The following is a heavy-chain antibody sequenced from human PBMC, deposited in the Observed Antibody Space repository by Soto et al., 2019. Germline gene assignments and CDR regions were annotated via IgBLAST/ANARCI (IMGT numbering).Heavy chain of an antibody. Sequence: SETLSLTCTVSGGSISSGDYYWSWIRQPPGKGLEWIGYIYYSGSTYYNPSLKSRVTISVDTPKNQFSLKLSSVTAADTAVYYCARGYPYYYDSSLSWFDPWGQGTLVTVSS. CDR1: GGSISSGDYY. V-gene: IGHV4-30-4*01. CDR3: ARGYPYYYDSSLSWFDP. CDR2: IYYSGST. J-gene: IGHJ5*02. D-gene: IGHD3-22*01.